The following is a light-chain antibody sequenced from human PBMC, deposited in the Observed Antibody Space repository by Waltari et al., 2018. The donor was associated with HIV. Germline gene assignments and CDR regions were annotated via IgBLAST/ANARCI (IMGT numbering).Light chain of an antibody. CDR3: TSYAGINPVA. V-gene: IGLV2-8*01. J-gene: IGLJ2*01. CDR1: SSDVGRYDY. CDR2: EVN. Sequence: QSALTQPPSASGSPGQSVTISCTGTSSDVGRYDYVSWYQQHPGKAPTPLIYEVNKRPSGVPDRFSGSKAGNTASLTVAGLQAEDEAEYSCTSYAGINPVAFGGGTKLTVL.